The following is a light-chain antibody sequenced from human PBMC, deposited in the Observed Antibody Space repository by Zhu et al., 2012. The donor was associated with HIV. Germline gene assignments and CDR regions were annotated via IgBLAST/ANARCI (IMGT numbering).Light chain of an antibody. CDR1: QSISSW. Sequence: DIQMTQSPSTLSASVGDRVTITCRASQSISSWLAWYQQKPGKAPKLLIYKASSLETGTPSRFSGSGSGTQFSLTISGLQPDDFATYYCQQYNSYPWTFGQGTNVEIK. V-gene: IGKV1-5*03. CDR2: KAS. J-gene: IGKJ1*01. CDR3: QQYNSYPWT.